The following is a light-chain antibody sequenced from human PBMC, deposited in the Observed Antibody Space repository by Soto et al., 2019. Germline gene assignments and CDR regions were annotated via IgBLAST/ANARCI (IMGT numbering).Light chain of an antibody. Sequence: QSALTQPRSVSGSPGQSVTISCTGTSSDVGNYNYVSWYQQHPGKAPKLMIYNVNNRPSGVPDRFSGSKSGNTASLTISGLQAEDEADYYCCSYAGSSFVFGSGTKVTVL. CDR3: CSYAGSSFV. V-gene: IGLV2-11*01. CDR2: NVN. CDR1: SSDVGNYNY. J-gene: IGLJ1*01.